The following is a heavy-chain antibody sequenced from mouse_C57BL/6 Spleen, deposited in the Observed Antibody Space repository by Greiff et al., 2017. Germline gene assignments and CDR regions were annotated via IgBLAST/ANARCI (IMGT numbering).Heavy chain of an antibody. CDR3: ARSQQYYFDY. J-gene: IGHJ2*01. V-gene: IGHV1-69*01. Sequence: VQLQQPGAELVMPGASVKLSCKASGYTFTSYWMHWVKQRPGQGLEWIGEIDPSDSYTNYNQKFKGKSTLTVDKSSSTAYMQLSSLTSEDSAVYYCARSQQYYFDYWGQGTTLTVSS. D-gene: IGHD6-1*01. CDR2: IDPSDSYT. CDR1: GYTFTSYW.